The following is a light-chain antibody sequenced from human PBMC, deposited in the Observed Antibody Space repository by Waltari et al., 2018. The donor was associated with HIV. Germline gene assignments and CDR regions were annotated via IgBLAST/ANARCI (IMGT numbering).Light chain of an antibody. V-gene: IGKV1-12*01. Sequence: DVQMTQSPSFVSASVGDTVTITCRASRDISGWLAWYQQKPGRAPQLLFYAASSLHGGDPYRFSASGSGTQFTLTISGLQPADFATYYCQQTTSFPLTFGGGTRV. J-gene: IGKJ4*01. CDR2: AAS. CDR3: QQTTSFPLT. CDR1: RDISGW.